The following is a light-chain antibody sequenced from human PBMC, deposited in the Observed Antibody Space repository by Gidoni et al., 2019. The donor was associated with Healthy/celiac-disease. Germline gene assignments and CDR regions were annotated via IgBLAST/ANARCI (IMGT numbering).Light chain of an antibody. J-gene: IGKJ5*01. Sequence: ETVLTQSPATLSLSPGERATLSCRASQSVSSYLAWYQQKPGQAPRLLIYDASNRTTGIPARFSGSGSGTDFTLTISSLEPEDFAVYYCQQRSNWGFGQGTRLEIK. CDR1: QSVSSY. CDR2: DAS. CDR3: QQRSNWG. V-gene: IGKV3-11*01.